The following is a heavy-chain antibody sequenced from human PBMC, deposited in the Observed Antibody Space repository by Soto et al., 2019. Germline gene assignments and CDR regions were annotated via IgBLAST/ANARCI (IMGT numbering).Heavy chain of an antibody. CDR3: ARVVPAAIGDYGGYRGITFDY. J-gene: IGHJ4*02. CDR2: ISAYNGNT. V-gene: IGHV1-18*01. Sequence: ASVKVSCKASGYTFTSYGISWVRQAPGQGLEWMGWISAYNGNTNYAQKLQGRVTMTTDTSTSTAYMELRSLRSDDTAVYYCARVVPAAIGDYGGYRGITFDYWGQGTLVTVSS. D-gene: IGHD2-2*01. CDR1: GYTFTSYG.